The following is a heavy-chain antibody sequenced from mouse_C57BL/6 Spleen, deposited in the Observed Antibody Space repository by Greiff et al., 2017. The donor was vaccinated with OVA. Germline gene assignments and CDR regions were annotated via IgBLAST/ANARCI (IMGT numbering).Heavy chain of an antibody. J-gene: IGHJ2*01. CDR1: GFNIKDDY. CDR2: IDPENGDT. CDR3: TRSNYGY. Sequence: EVMLVESGAELVRPGASVKLSCTASGFNIKDDYMHWVKQRPEQGLEWIGWIDPENGDTEYASKFQGKATITADTSSNTAYLQLSSLTSEDTAVYYCTRSNYGYWGQGTTLTVSS. V-gene: IGHV14-4*01. D-gene: IGHD2-5*01.